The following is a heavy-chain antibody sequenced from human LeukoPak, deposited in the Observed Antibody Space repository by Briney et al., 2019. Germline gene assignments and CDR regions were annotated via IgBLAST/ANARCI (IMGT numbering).Heavy chain of an antibody. Sequence: ASVKVSCKASGYTFTSYGISWVRQAPGQGFEWMGWISAYNGNTNYAQKLQGRVTMTTDTSTSTAYMELRSLRSDDTAVYYCARDGEYIDGGIQKDYWGQGTLVTVSS. V-gene: IGHV1-18*01. CDR2: ISAYNGNT. CDR1: GYTFTSYG. J-gene: IGHJ4*02. CDR3: ARDGEYIDGGIQKDY. D-gene: IGHD5-18*01.